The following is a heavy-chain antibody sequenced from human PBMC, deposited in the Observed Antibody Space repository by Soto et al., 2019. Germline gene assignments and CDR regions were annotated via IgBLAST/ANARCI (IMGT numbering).Heavy chain of an antibody. V-gene: IGHV1-58*01. J-gene: IGHJ6*02. Sequence: SVKVSCKASGFTFTSSAVQWVRQARGQRLEWIGWIVVGSGNTNYAQKFQERVTITRDMSTSTAYMELSSLRSEDTAVYYCAAAADVLRFLEWLSAVTASGMDVWGQGTTVTVSS. CDR1: GFTFTSSA. D-gene: IGHD3-3*01. CDR3: AAAADVLRFLEWLSAVTASGMDV. CDR2: IVVGSGNT.